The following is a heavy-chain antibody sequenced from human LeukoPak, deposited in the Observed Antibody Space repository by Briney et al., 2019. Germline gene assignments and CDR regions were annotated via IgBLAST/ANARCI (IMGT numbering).Heavy chain of an antibody. V-gene: IGHV5-51*01. CDR3: ARWPIAAAGTGWFDP. CDR2: IYPGDSDT. J-gene: IGHJ5*02. D-gene: IGHD6-13*01. CDR1: GYIFTTYW. Sequence: GASLQISCKGSGYIFTTYWIGWVRQMPGKGLEWMGIIYPGDSDTRYSPSFQGQVTISADKSISTAYLQWSSLKASDTAMYYCARWPIAAAGTGWFDPWGQGTLVTVSS.